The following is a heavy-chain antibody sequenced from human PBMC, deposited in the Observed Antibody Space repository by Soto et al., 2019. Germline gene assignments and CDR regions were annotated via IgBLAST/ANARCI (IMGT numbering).Heavy chain of an antibody. J-gene: IGHJ4*02. CDR1: GGSISTYF. D-gene: IGHD4-4*01. Sequence: QVQLQESGPGLVKPSETLSLTCTVSGGSISTYFWSWIRQPAGGGLEWIGRIYTTGSTNYNPSLKSRVTMSLDTSRNQFSLKLSSVTAADTAVYYCASGGHTVTPKDWGQGTLVTVSS. CDR2: IYTTGST. V-gene: IGHV4-4*07. CDR3: ASGGHTVTPKD.